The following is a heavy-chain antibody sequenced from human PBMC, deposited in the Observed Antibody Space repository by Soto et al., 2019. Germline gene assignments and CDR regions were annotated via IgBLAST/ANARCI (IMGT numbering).Heavy chain of an antibody. V-gene: IGHV4-38-2*01. Sequence: NLSLTCAVSGSSVPGDFYWAWIRQPPGKGLEWIGSVYPSGNTYYLPSLRGRISLSIDTSKNQISLTLTSVTAAETALFYCLAYSASHNWFGRWGQGTLVTVSS. CDR1: GSSVPGDFY. J-gene: IGHJ5*02. D-gene: IGHD6-13*01. CDR3: LAYSASHNWFGR. CDR2: VYPSGNT.